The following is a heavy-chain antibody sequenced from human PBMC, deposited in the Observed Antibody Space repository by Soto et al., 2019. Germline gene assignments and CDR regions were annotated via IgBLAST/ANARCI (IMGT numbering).Heavy chain of an antibody. CDR3: ARRYGANFDY. CDR1: GGSISSYY. D-gene: IGHD4-17*01. CDR2: IYYSGST. J-gene: IGHJ4*02. V-gene: IGHV4-59*08. Sequence: QVQLQESGPGLVKPSETLSLTCTVSGGSISSYYWSWIRQPPGKGLEWIGYIYYSGSTNYNPSLKSRVPLPVATSKNHFSLKLSSVTAADTAVYYCARRYGANFDYWGQGTLVTVSS.